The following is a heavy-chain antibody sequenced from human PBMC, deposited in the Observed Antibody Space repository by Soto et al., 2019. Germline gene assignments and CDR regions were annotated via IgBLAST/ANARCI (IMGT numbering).Heavy chain of an antibody. CDR2: ISSSSSYI. J-gene: IGHJ5*02. V-gene: IGHV3-21*01. Sequence: GGSLRLSCAASGFTFSSHSINWVRQAPGKGLEWVSSISSSSSYIYYADSVKGRFTISRDNAKNSLYLQMNSLRAEDTAVYYCARDLLASFGVVTLGWFDPWGQGTLVTVSS. CDR1: GFTFSSHS. CDR3: ARDLLASFGVVTLGWFDP. D-gene: IGHD3-3*01.